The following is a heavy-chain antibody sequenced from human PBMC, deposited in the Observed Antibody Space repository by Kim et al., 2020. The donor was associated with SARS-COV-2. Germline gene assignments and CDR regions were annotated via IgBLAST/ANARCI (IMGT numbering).Heavy chain of an antibody. V-gene: IGHV1-69*01. D-gene: IGHD1-26*01. CDR3: ARDLVGATNYGGWFDP. Sequence: KFQGRVTITAEESTSTAYMELSSLRSEDTAVYYCARDLVGATNYGGWFDPWGQGTLVTVSS. J-gene: IGHJ5*02.